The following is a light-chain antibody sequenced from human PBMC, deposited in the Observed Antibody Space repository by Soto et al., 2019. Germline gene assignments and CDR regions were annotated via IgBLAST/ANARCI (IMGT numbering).Light chain of an antibody. V-gene: IGKV3-15*01. CDR3: QQYINWPPLT. Sequence: EIVLTQSPATLSVSPGERVTLSCRASQSVSTNLVWYQQKPGQAPRLLIFGASTRATNIPARFSGNGSGTEFTLTISSLQSEDFAVYYCQQYINWPPLTFGGGTKVEIK. CDR2: GAS. J-gene: IGKJ4*01. CDR1: QSVSTN.